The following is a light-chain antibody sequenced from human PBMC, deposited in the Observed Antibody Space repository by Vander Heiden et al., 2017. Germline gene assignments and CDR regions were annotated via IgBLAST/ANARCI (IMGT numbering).Light chain of an antibody. CDR3: MQGLQTPYT. Sequence: DIVMTQSPLSLSVTPVEPASISCRSSQSLLHSTGHNFLGWYLQKPGQSPQPLIFLGSNRASGVPDRFSGSASGTDFTLKISRVEAEDVGIFYCMQGLQTPYTFGQGTKLEIK. CDR2: LGS. CDR1: QSLLHSTGHNF. V-gene: IGKV2-28*01. J-gene: IGKJ2*01.